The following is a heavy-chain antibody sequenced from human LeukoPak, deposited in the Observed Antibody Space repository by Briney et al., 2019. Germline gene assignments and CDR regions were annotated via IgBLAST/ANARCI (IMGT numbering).Heavy chain of an antibody. CDR2: ISSSSSYI. CDR1: GFTFSSYS. D-gene: IGHD5-24*01. Sequence: PGGSLRLSCAASGFTFSSYSMNWVRQAPGKGLEWVSSISSSSSYIYYADSVKGRFTISRDNAKNSLYLQMNSLRAEDTAVYYCARVGMATIKDYYYYYMDVWGKGTTVTVSS. J-gene: IGHJ6*03. CDR3: ARVGMATIKDYYYYYMDV. V-gene: IGHV3-21*01.